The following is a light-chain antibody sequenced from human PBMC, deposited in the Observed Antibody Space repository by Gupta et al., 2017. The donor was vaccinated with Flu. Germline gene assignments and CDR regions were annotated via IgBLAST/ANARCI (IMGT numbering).Light chain of an antibody. Sequence: SYELTQPPSISVSPGQTATITCSGDALAKQFAYWYRQKPGQAPVLFRYDDNKRPSWIPARFSSSSSCTTVTFPTASVQAEDEADDYCQSADASGTSGPFAGGTKLTV. CDR3: QSADASGTSGP. V-gene: IGLV3-25*02. CDR2: DDN. J-gene: IGLJ2*01. CDR1: ALAKQF.